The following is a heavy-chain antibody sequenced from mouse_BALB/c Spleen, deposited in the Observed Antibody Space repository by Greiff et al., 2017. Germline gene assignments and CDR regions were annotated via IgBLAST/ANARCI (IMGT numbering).Heavy chain of an antibody. V-gene: IGHV7-3*02. CDR3: ARVPSYYGNYVDY. Sequence: EVKLVESGGGLVQPGGSLRLSCATSGFTFTDYYMSWVRQPPGKALEWLGFIRNKANGYTTEYSASVKGRFTISRDNSQSILYLQMNTLRAEDSATYYCARVPSYYGNYVDYWGQGTTLTVSS. D-gene: IGHD2-10*01. J-gene: IGHJ2*01. CDR2: IRNKANGYTT. CDR1: GFTFTDYY.